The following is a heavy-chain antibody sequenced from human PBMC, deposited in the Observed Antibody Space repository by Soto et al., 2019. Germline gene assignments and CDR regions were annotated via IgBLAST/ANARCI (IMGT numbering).Heavy chain of an antibody. D-gene: IGHD6-6*01. CDR2: IYYSGST. Sequence: SETLSLTCTVSGGSISSYYWSWIRQPPGKGLEWIGYIYYSGSTNYNPSLKSRVTISVDTSKNQFSLKLSSVTAADTAVYYCARYGSSSDYYYGMDVWGQGTTVTVSS. CDR1: GGSISSYY. V-gene: IGHV4-59*01. J-gene: IGHJ6*02. CDR3: ARYGSSSDYYYGMDV.